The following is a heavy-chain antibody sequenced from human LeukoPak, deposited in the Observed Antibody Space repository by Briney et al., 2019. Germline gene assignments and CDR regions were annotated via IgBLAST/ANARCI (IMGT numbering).Heavy chain of an antibody. CDR1: GFTFSSYW. CDR2: IKQGGSEK. V-gene: IGHV3-7*01. CDR3: ARGRYYDSSGYSDAFDI. J-gene: IGHJ3*02. D-gene: IGHD3-22*01. Sequence: GGSLRLSCAASGFTFSSYWMSWVRQAPGKGLEWVANIKQGGSEKYYVDSVKGRFTISRDDAKNSLFLQMNSLRAEDTAVYYCARGRYYDSSGYSDAFDIWGQGTMVTVSS.